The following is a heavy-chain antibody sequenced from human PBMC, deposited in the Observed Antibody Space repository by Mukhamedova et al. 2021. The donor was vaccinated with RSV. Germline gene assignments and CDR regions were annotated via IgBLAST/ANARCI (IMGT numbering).Heavy chain of an antibody. J-gene: IGHJ4*02. CDR3: ARGISGSYSY. Sequence: GYAVSVRSRITINPDTSKNQFSLQLNSVTPEDTAVYYCARGISGSYSYWGQGTLVTVSS. D-gene: IGHD1-26*01. V-gene: IGHV6-1*01.